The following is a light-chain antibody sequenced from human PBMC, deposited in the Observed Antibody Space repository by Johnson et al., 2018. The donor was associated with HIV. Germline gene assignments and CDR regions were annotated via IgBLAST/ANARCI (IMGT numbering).Light chain of an antibody. CDR1: SSNVGSSF. CDR3: GTWDSSLSAEV. CDR2: ENN. Sequence: QPVLTQPPSVSAAPGQTVTISCSGSSSNVGSSFVSWYRQVPGTAPKLLIYENNKRPSGIPDRFSGSKSGTSATLGITGLQTGDEADYYCGTWDSSLSAEVFGTGTKVTVL. J-gene: IGLJ1*01. V-gene: IGLV1-51*02.